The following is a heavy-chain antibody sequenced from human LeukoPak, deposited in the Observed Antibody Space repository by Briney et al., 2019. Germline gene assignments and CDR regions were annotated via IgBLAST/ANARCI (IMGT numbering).Heavy chain of an antibody. D-gene: IGHD1-26*01. J-gene: IGHJ4*02. CDR2: ISGSGSA. CDR3: AKRGAEVGATVAPGDY. CDR1: GFTFSSYE. V-gene: IGHV3-23*01. Sequence: GGSLRLSCAASGFTFSSYEMNWVRQAPGKGLEWVSAISGSGSAYYADSVKGRFTISRDNSKNTLYLQMNSLRAEDTAVYYCAKRGAEVGATVAPGDYWGQGTLVTVSS.